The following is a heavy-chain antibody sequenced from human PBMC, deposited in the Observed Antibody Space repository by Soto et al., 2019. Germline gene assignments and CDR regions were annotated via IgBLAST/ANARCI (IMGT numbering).Heavy chain of an antibody. D-gene: IGHD2-15*01. J-gene: IGHJ4*02. CDR1: GGSISSSSYY. CDR3: AREAQDIVVVVAATWNDDFTATFDY. CDR2: IYYSGST. V-gene: IGHV4-39*01. Sequence: PSETLSLTCTVSGGSISSSSYYWGWIRQPPGKGLEWIGSIYYSGSTYYNPSLKSRVTISVDTSKNQFSLKLSSVTAADTAVYYCAREAQDIVVVVAATWNDDFTATFDYWGQGTLVTVSS.